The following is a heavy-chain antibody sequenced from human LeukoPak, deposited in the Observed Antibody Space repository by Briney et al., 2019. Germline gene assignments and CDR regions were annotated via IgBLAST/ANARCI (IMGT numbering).Heavy chain of an antibody. D-gene: IGHD1-26*01. CDR1: GYTFTGHY. Sequence: ASVKVSCKASGYTFTGHYMHWVRQAPGQGLEWTGWINPNSGGTNYAQKFQGRVTMTRDTSISTAYMELSSLRSDDTAVYYCARGRVGATTLVFDYWGQGTLVTVSS. CDR2: INPNSGGT. CDR3: ARGRVGATTLVFDY. V-gene: IGHV1-2*02. J-gene: IGHJ4*02.